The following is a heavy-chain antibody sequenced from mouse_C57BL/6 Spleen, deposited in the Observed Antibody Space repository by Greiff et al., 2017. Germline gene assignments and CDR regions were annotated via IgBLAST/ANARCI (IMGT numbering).Heavy chain of an antibody. CDR3: ARKGSYFDY. CDR2: INPNNGGT. CDR1: GYTFTDYY. J-gene: IGHJ2*01. Sequence: VQLQQSGPELVKPGASVKISCKASGYTFTDYYMNWVKQSHGKSLEWIGDINPNNGGTSYNQKFKGKATLTVDKSSSTAYMELRSLTSEDSAVYYCARKGSYFDYWGQGTTLTVSS. V-gene: IGHV1-26*01. D-gene: IGHD1-1*01.